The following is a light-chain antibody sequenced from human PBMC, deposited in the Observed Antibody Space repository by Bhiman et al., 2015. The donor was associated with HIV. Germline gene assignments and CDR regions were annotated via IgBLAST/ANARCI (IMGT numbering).Light chain of an antibody. CDR1: SGSIAHNY. CDR3: CSFAGTYQPYL. Sequence: NFMLTQPHSVSESPGKTVTIFCTRTSGSIAHNYVQWYQQHSGKVPRVLIFEVNKRPAGVPARFSASKSGKSASLTISGLQAEDEANYFCCSFAGTYQPYLFGSGTKVTV. CDR2: EVN. V-gene: IGLV6-57*03. J-gene: IGLJ1*01.